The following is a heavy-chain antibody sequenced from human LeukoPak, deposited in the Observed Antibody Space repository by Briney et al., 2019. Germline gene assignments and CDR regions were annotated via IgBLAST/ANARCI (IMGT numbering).Heavy chain of an antibody. D-gene: IGHD2-21*02. V-gene: IGHV3-23*01. Sequence: GGSLRLSCAASGFTFSSYAMSRVRQAPGKGLEWVSAISGSGGSTYYADSVKGRFTISRDNSKNTLYLQMNSLRAEDTAVYYCAKDIVVVTAILFDYWGQGTLVTVSS. J-gene: IGHJ4*02. CDR3: AKDIVVVTAILFDY. CDR1: GFTFSSYA. CDR2: ISGSGGST.